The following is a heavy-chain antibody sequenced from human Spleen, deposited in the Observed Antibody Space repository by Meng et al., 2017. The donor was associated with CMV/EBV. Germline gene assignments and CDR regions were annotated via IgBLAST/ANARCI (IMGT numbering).Heavy chain of an antibody. CDR3: TTIRKADCGGDCYAIRY. Sequence: GESLKISCAASGFTVSSNYMSWVRQAPGKGLEWVSVIYSGGGTYYADSVKGRFTISRDNSKNTLYLQMNSLRAEDSAVYYCTTIRKADCGGDCYAIRYWGQGTLVTVSS. J-gene: IGHJ4*02. CDR1: GFTVSSNY. D-gene: IGHD2-21*02. V-gene: IGHV3-66*01. CDR2: IYSGGGT.